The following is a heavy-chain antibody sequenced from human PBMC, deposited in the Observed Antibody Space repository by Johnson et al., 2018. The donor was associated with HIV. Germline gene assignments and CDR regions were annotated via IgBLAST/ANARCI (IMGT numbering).Heavy chain of an antibody. D-gene: IGHD4-23*01. CDR1: GFTISSYG. Sequence: QVQLVESGGGVVQPVRSLRLSCAASGFTISSYGMHWVRQAPGKGLEWVAVISYGGSNKYYADSVKGRFTVSRDNSKNTLYLQMNSMRADDTAVYYCAKESETYGGNIGFQHAFDIWGQGTMVTVSS. J-gene: IGHJ3*02. V-gene: IGHV3-30*18. CDR3: AKESETYGGNIGFQHAFDI. CDR2: ISYGGSNK.